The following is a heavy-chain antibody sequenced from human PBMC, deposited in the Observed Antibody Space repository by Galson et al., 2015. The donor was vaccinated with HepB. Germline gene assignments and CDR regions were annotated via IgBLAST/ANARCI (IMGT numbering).Heavy chain of an antibody. CDR1: GFTFSSYA. J-gene: IGHJ4*02. V-gene: IGHV3-64D*06. Sequence: SLRLSCAASGFTFSSYAMHWVRQAPGKGLEYVSAISSNGGSTYYADSVKGRFTISRDNSKNTLYLQMSSLRAEDTAVYYCVKGGRRGSGSYLGDYWGQGTLVTVSS. CDR3: VKGGRRGSGSYLGDY. D-gene: IGHD3-10*01. CDR2: ISSNGGST.